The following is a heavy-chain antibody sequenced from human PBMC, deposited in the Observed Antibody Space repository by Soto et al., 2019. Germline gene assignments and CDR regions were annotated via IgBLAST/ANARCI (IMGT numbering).Heavy chain of an antibody. Sequence: QLQLQESGSGLVKPSQTLSLTCAVSGGSISSGGYSWSWIRQPPGKGLEWIGYIYHSGSNYYNPSLXCXXXXXXXXXXXXXXXXXXXXXXXXXXVYXXXXXXGXGAVAADYWGQGTLVTVSS. CDR2: IYHSGSN. CDR3: XXXXGXGAVAADY. D-gene: IGHD6-19*01. V-gene: IGHV4-30-2*01. J-gene: IGHJ4*02. CDR1: GGSISSGGYS.